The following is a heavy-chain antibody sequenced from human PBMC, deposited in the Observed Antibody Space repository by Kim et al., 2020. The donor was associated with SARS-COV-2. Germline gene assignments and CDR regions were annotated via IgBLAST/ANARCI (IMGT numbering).Heavy chain of an antibody. J-gene: IGHJ4*02. CDR3: ANSRGDYPDYFDY. Sequence: GGSLRLSCTASGFTFSTYAMSWVRQAPGKGLEWVSTFSGIGGYTYYADSVKGRFTISRDNSKNTLYLQMSSLRAEDTAIYYCANSRGDYPDYFDYWGQGTLVTVSS. D-gene: IGHD4-17*01. CDR2: FSGIGGYT. V-gene: IGHV3-23*01. CDR1: GFTFSTYA.